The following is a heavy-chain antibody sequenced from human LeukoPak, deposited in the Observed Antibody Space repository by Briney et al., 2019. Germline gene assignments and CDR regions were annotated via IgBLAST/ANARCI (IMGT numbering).Heavy chain of an antibody. V-gene: IGHV4-34*01. D-gene: IGHD4-23*01. J-gene: IGHJ2*01. CDR3: ARGLYGGNPYWYFDL. CDR1: GGSFSSYY. CDR2: INHSGST. Sequence: PSETLSLTCAVYGGSFSSYYWSWIRQPPGKGLEWIGEINHSGSTNYNPSLKSRVTISVDTSKNQFSLKLSSVTAADTAVYYCARGLYGGNPYWYFDLWGRGTLVTVSS.